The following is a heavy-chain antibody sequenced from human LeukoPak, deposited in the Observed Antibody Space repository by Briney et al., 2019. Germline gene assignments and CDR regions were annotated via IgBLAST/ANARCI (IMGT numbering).Heavy chain of an antibody. CDR3: AKDRDFYDSSGLTVRYGMDV. J-gene: IGHJ6*02. D-gene: IGHD3-22*01. CDR2: ISYDGSNK. Sequence: GGSVTLSCAASGFTFSSYRMQWPRQATGKALEWVAVISYDGSNKYHADSVKGRFSISRDNSKNTLYLQMNTLRGEDTAVYYCAKDRDFYDSSGLTVRYGMDVWGQGTTVTVSS. V-gene: IGHV3-30*18. CDR1: GFTFSSYR.